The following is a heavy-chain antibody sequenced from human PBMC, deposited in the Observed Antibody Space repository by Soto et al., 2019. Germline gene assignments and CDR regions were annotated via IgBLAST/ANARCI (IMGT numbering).Heavy chain of an antibody. CDR3: ARLVRYYYILTGKGWFDP. V-gene: IGHV4-39*01. Sequence: QLQLQESGPRLVKPSETLSLTCTVSGGSISSSSYYWGWIRQPPGKGLEWIGSIYYSGSTYYNPSLNSRVTISVDTSKNQFYLKLSSVTAADTAVFYCARLVRYYYILTGKGWFDPWGQGTLVTVSS. CDR1: GGSISSSSYY. D-gene: IGHD3-9*01. CDR2: IYYSGST. J-gene: IGHJ5*02.